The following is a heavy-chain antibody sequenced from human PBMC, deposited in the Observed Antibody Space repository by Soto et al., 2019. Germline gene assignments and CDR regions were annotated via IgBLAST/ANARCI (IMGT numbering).Heavy chain of an antibody. CDR2: IRCYGDST. CDR1: GFTFRAFA. Sequence: GGSLRLSCSASGFTFRAFAIHWVRQAPGRGLELVAVIRCYGDSTYYADSVKGRFTISRDNAKNSLYLQMNSLRAEDTAVYYCARSSSSWPNWFDPWGQGTLVTVSS. D-gene: IGHD6-13*01. CDR3: ARSSSSWPNWFDP. J-gene: IGHJ5*02. V-gene: IGHV3-64*04.